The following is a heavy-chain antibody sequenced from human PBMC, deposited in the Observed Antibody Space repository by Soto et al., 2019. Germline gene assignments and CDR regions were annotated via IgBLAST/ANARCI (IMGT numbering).Heavy chain of an antibody. V-gene: IGHV1-18*01. Sequence: GASVKVSCKTSGYTLTSYGINWVRQAPGQRLEWMGWISAYSGKTNYAQKFQGRLTMTTDTSTSTAYMELRSLRSDDTALYYCARDNSGDFWSGYSHYYFDYWGQGTLVTVS. CDR3: ARDNSGDFWSGYSHYYFDY. J-gene: IGHJ4*02. CDR1: GYTLTSYG. D-gene: IGHD3-3*01. CDR2: ISAYSGKT.